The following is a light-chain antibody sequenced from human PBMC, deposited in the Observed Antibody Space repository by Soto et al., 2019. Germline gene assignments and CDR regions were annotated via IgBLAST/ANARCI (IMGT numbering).Light chain of an antibody. J-gene: IGKJ1*01. CDR1: QSISSW. V-gene: IGKV1-5*01. Sequence: DIQMTQSPSTLSASVGDRVTITCRASQSISSWLAWYQQKPGQAPKLLIYDASSLESGVPSRFRGSGTGIGLPFTIGGLRPDEFAAYYCQQYNSYSSFGRGTMVEIK. CDR3: QQYNSYSS. CDR2: DAS.